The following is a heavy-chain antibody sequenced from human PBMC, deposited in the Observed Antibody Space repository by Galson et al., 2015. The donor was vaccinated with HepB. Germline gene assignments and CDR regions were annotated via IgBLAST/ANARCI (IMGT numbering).Heavy chain of an antibody. CDR3: AREGQQLVFSAFDI. Sequence: SETLSLTCTVSGGSISSYYWSWIRQPAGKGLEWIGRIYTSGSTNYNPSLKSRVTMSVDTSKNQFSLKLSSVTAADTAVYYCAREGQQLVFSAFDIWGQGTMVTVSS. D-gene: IGHD6-13*01. J-gene: IGHJ3*02. V-gene: IGHV4-4*07. CDR2: IYTSGST. CDR1: GGSISSYY.